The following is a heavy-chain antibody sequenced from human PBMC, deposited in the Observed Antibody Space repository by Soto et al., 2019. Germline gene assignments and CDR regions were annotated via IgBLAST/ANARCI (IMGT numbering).Heavy chain of an antibody. CDR2: INPNSGGT. CDR3: ARDGVAGTIFRFYYFDL. J-gene: IGHJ4*02. Sequence: ASVKVSCKASGYTFTGYYMHWVRQAPGQGLEWMGWINPNSGGTNYAQKFQGRVTMTRDTSISTAYMELNSLRPEDTAMYYCARDGVAGTIFRFYYFDLWGQGTLVTVSS. D-gene: IGHD1-7*01. V-gene: IGHV1-2*02. CDR1: GYTFTGYY.